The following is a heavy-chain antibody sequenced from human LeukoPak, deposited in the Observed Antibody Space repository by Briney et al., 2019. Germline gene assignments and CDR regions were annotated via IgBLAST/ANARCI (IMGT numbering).Heavy chain of an antibody. Sequence: SETLSLTCGVSGGSLSDHYWSWIRQPPGKGLEWIGEINHIGGTNYSPSPKSRVTISLDTSKNQFSLKLNSVTAADTAVYYCARDMGATAWGADPFDIWGQGIMVSVSS. V-gene: IGHV4-34*01. CDR1: GGSLSDHY. D-gene: IGHD1-26*01. CDR2: INHIGGT. J-gene: IGHJ3*02. CDR3: ARDMGATAWGADPFDI.